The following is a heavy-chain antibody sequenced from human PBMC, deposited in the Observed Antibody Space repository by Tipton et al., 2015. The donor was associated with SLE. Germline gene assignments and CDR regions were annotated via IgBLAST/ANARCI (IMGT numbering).Heavy chain of an antibody. CDR2: IYYSGNT. V-gene: IGHV4-39*07. CDR3: ARFRSSWSYFDY. CDR1: GDSVTSSSYY. D-gene: IGHD6-13*01. Sequence: TLSLTCTVPGDSVTSSSYYWGWIRQPPGKGLEWIGSIYYSGNTYYNPSLKSRVTISVDTSKNQFSLKLTSVTAADTAVYYCARFRSSWSYFDYWGQGTLVTVSS. J-gene: IGHJ4*02.